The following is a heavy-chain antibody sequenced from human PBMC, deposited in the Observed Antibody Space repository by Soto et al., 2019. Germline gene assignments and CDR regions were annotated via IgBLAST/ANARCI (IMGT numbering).Heavy chain of an antibody. CDR3: ARVWGRTGWFDP. Sequence: SETLSLTCTVSGGSISSYYWSWIRQPPGKGLEWIGYIYYSGSTNYNPSLKSRVTISVDTSKNQFSLKLSSVTAADTAVYYCARVWGRTGWFDPWGQGTLVTVSS. J-gene: IGHJ5*02. CDR1: GGSISSYY. D-gene: IGHD3-16*01. V-gene: IGHV4-59*01. CDR2: IYYSGST.